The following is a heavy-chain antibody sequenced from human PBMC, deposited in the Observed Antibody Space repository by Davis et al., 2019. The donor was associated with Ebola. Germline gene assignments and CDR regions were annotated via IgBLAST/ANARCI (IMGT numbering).Heavy chain of an antibody. D-gene: IGHD6-25*01. J-gene: IGHJ4*02. V-gene: IGHV1-18*04. Sequence: AASVKVSCKASGYIFRSYGISWVRQAPGQGLEWMGWISTYNGNTKYAQNFQGRVTMTTDTSTDTAYMELRSLRSDDPAVYYCARDRAATVIEYWGQGRLVTVSS. CDR3: ARDRAATVIEY. CDR1: GYIFRSYG. CDR2: ISTYNGNT.